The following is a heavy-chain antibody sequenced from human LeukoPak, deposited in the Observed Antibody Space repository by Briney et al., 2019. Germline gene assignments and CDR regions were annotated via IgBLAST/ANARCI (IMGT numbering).Heavy chain of an antibody. D-gene: IGHD2-15*01. J-gene: IGHJ4*02. CDR2: IWYDGSNK. CDR1: GFTFSSYG. CDR3: ARGLVRGGEEYYLDY. Sequence: GRSLRLSCAASGFTFSSYGMHWVRQAPGKGLEWVAVIWYDGSNKYYADSVKGRFTISRDNSKNTLYLQMNSLRAEDTAVYYCARGLVRGGEEYYLDYWGQGTLVTASS. V-gene: IGHV3-33*01.